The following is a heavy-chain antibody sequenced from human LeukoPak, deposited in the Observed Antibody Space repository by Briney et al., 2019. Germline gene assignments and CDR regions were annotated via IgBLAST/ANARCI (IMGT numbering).Heavy chain of an antibody. CDR1: GFTFSSYA. V-gene: IGHV3-23*01. Sequence: GGSLRLSCAASGFTFSSYAMSWVRQAPGKGLEWVPAISGSGGSTYYADSVKGRFTISRDNSKNTLYLQMNSLRAEDTAVYYCAKPMSGYYGLFDYWGQGTLVTVSS. CDR2: ISGSGGST. J-gene: IGHJ4*02. D-gene: IGHD3-3*01. CDR3: AKPMSGYYGLFDY.